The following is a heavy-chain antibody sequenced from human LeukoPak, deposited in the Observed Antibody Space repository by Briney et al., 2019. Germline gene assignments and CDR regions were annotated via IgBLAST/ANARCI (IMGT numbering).Heavy chain of an antibody. J-gene: IGHJ4*02. V-gene: IGHV4-59*08. D-gene: IGHD1-14*01. Sequence: SETLSLTCTVSGGSISSYYWSWIRQPPGKGLEWIGYIYYSGSTNYNPSLKSRVTISVDTSKNQFSLKLSSVTAADTAVYYCARQTGAYTTYYFGYWGQGTLVTVSS. CDR1: GGSISSYY. CDR3: ARQTGAYTTYYFGY. CDR2: IYYSGST.